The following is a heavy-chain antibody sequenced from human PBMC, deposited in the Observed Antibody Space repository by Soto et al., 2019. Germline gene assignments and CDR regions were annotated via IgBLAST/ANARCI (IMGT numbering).Heavy chain of an antibody. V-gene: IGHV3-74*01. J-gene: IGHJ6*03. CDR3: ARADCVGGTCYSLAGSFYYYMDV. D-gene: IGHD2-15*01. Sequence: EVQLVESGGGLVQPGGSLRLSCAASGFTFSHYWMYWVRQAPGKGLVWVSRINSDGSVSSYADSVKGRLTISRDNVKNTLYLQMDSLIAEDTAVYYCARADCVGGTCYSLAGSFYYYMDVWGKGTTVTVFS. CDR2: INSDGSVS. CDR1: GFTFSHYW.